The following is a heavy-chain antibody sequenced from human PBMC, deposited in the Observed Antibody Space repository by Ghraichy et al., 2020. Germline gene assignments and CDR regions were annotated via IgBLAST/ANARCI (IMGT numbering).Heavy chain of an antibody. D-gene: IGHD5-24*01. CDR3: AKRHHLWDGYNYPY. CDR1: GFTFSSYA. V-gene: IGHV3-23*01. J-gene: IGHJ4*02. CDR2: ISGSGGST. Sequence: GESLNISCAASGFTFSSYAMSWVRQAPGKGLEWVSAISGSGGSTYYADSVKGRFTISRDNSKNTLYLQMNSLRAEDTAVYYCAKRHHLWDGYNYPYWGQGTLVTVSS.